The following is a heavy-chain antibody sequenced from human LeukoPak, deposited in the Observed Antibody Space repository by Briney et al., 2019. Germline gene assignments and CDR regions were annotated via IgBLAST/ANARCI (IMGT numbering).Heavy chain of an antibody. CDR2: INHSGST. J-gene: IGHJ4*02. Sequence: SETLSLTCTVYDGSFSGYYWSWIRQPPGKGLEWIGEINHSGSTNYDPSLKSRVTISVDTSKNQFSLKLSSVTAADTAVYYCARGDRYYYDSSGYFDYWGQGTLVTVSS. V-gene: IGHV4-34*01. D-gene: IGHD3-22*01. CDR1: DGSFSGYY. CDR3: ARGDRYYYDSSGYFDY.